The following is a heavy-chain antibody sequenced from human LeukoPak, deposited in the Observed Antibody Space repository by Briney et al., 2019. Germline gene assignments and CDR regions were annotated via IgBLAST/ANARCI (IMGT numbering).Heavy chain of an antibody. CDR2: INPNSGGT. Sequence: GASVKLSCKASGYTFTGYYIHWVREAPGQGLGWMGWINPNSGGTNYAQKFQGRVIMTRDTSTSTAYMEPSRLRSDATGVYYCARGGAELIPPLLWFGEFPFDYWGQGTLVTVSS. CDR1: GYTFTGYY. CDR3: ARGGAELIPPLLWFGEFPFDY. D-gene: IGHD3-10*01. V-gene: IGHV1-2*02. J-gene: IGHJ4*02.